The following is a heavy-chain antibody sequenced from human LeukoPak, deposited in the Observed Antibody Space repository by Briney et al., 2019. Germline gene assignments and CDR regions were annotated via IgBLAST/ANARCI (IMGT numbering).Heavy chain of an antibody. Sequence: ASVKVSCKASGYTFTSYYMHWVRQAPGQGLEWMGIINPSGGSTNYAQKFQGRVTMTRDASTSTVYMELRSLRSEDTAFYYCARELTGRYRQACWGQGTLVTVSS. V-gene: IGHV1-46*01. D-gene: IGHD5-12*01. J-gene: IGHJ4*02. CDR1: GYTFTSYY. CDR3: ARELTGRYRQAC. CDR2: INPSGGST.